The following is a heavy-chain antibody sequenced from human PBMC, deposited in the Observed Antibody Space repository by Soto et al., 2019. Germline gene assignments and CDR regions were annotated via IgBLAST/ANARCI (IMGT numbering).Heavy chain of an antibody. J-gene: IGHJ4*02. CDR2: ISSSSSTI. V-gene: IGHV3-48*01. D-gene: IGHD3-22*01. Sequence: PGGSLRLSCAASGFTFSSYSMNWVRQAPGKGLEWVSYISSSSSTIYYADSVKGRFTISRDNAKNSLYLQMNSLRAEDTAVYYCVRDQYYYDSSGYSYWGQGTLVTVSS. CDR3: VRDQYYYDSSGYSY. CDR1: GFTFSSYS.